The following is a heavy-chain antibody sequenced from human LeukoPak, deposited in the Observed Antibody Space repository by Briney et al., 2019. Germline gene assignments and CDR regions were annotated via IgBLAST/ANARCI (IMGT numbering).Heavy chain of an antibody. J-gene: IGHJ6*03. CDR2: ISAYNGNT. Sequence: GASVKVSCKASGYTFTNYGISWVRQAPGQGLEWMGWISAYNGNTNYAQKFQGRVTMTRDTSTSTVYMELSSLRSEDTAVYYCAREGEDYIVVVPAAMFPHYYYMDVWGKGTTVTVSS. CDR1: GYTFTNYG. V-gene: IGHV1-18*01. D-gene: IGHD2-2*01. CDR3: AREGEDYIVVVPAAMFPHYYYMDV.